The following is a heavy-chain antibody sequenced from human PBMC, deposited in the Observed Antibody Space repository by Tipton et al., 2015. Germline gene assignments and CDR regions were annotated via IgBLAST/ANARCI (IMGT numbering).Heavy chain of an antibody. Sequence: TLSLTCDVSGYSISSGYYWGWIRQPPGKGLEWIGSIFHSGSTNYNPSLKSRVTISVDKSKNQFSLKLSSVTAADTAVYYCARDENYCSSTSCFNWFDPWGQGTLVTVSS. CDR3: ARDENYCSSTSCFNWFDP. V-gene: IGHV4-38-2*02. CDR2: IFHSGST. J-gene: IGHJ5*02. D-gene: IGHD2-2*01. CDR1: GYSISSGYY.